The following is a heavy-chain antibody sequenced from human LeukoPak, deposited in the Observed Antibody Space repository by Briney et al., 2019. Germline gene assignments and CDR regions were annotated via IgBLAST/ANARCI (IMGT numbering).Heavy chain of an antibody. V-gene: IGHV4-59*01. J-gene: IGHJ2*01. CDR1: GGSISSYY. Sequence: SETLSLTCTLSGGSISSYYRSWIRQPPGKGLECIGYIYYSGSPNYNPSLKSRVTISVDTSKNQFSLKLSSVTAADTAVYYCARGVKLYCSSTSCYKRVGWYFDLWGRGTLVTVSS. CDR2: IYYSGSP. D-gene: IGHD2-2*02. CDR3: ARGVKLYCSSTSCYKRVGWYFDL.